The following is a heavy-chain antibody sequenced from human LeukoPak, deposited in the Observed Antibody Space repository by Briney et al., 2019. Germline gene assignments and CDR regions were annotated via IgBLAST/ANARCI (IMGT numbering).Heavy chain of an antibody. CDR1: GYTPTELS. V-gene: IGHV1-24*01. CDR3: ATRNYDILTGYYRPYYYYYGMDV. J-gene: IGHJ6*02. CDR2: FDPEDGET. D-gene: IGHD3-9*01. Sequence: ASVKVSCKVSGYTPTELSMHWVRQAPGKGLEWMGGFDPEDGETIYAQKFQGRVTMTEDTSTDTAYMELSSLRSEDTAVYYCATRNYDILTGYYRPYYYYYGMDVWGQGTTVTVSS.